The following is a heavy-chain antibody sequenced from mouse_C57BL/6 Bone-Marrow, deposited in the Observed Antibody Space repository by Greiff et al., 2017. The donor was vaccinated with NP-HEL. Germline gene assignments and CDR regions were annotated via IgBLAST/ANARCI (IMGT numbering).Heavy chain of an antibody. J-gene: IGHJ4*01. CDR1: GYTFTSYW. CDR3: AHQLRLYAMDY. CDR2: IHPNSGST. V-gene: IGHV1-64*01. D-gene: IGHD4-1*02. Sequence: QVQLQQPGAELVKPGASVKLSCKASGYTFTSYWMHWVKQRPGQGLEWIGMIHPNSGSTNYNEKFKSKATLTVDKSSSTAYMQLSSLTSEDSAVYYCAHQLRLYAMDYWGQGTSVTVSS.